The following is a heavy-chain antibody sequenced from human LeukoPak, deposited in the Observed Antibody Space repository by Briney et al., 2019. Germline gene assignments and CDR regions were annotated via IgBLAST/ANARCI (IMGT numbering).Heavy chain of an antibody. Sequence: GGSLRLSCAASGFTLRSYAMSWVRQAPGKGLEWVSAISGSGGATYYADSVKGRFTISRDNSMDSLYLQMNSLRAEDTAIYYCAKHVEGLRLGELSPQDYWGQGTLVTVSS. D-gene: IGHD3-16*02. J-gene: IGHJ4*02. V-gene: IGHV3-23*01. CDR2: ISGSGGAT. CDR3: AKHVEGLRLGELSPQDY. CDR1: GFTLRSYA.